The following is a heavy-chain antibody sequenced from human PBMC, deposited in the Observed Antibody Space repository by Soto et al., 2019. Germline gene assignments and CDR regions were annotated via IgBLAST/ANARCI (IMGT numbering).Heavy chain of an antibody. CDR3: RGWPHKEPPDY. J-gene: IGHJ4*02. D-gene: IGHD2-21*01. CDR1: GFSLGAPP. V-gene: IGHV3-73*01. Sequence: GGSRRLSWPPSGFSLGAPPMHWVRRASGKGLEWVGRIRSKANSYATAYAASVKGRFTISRDDSKNTAYLQMNSLKTEDTAVYYCRGWPHKEPPDYCGQGTLVTVSS. CDR2: IRSKANSYAT.